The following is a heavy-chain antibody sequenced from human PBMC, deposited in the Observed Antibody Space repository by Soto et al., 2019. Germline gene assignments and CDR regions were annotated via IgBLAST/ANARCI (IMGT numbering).Heavy chain of an antibody. J-gene: IGHJ6*02. CDR2: VSPYNGNT. D-gene: IGHD6-6*01. CDR3: VRGGILEANRPYYYYGLDV. Sequence: VQLVQSGAEVKKPGASVTVSCKAFGDTFTTYGLSWVRQAPGQGLEWMGWVSPYNGNTYYAPRLQGRVTMTTDTSTTTAYMSLRSLRSDDTAIYYCVRGGILEANRPYYYYGLDVWGQGTPVTVSS. V-gene: IGHV1-18*01. CDR1: GDTFTTYG.